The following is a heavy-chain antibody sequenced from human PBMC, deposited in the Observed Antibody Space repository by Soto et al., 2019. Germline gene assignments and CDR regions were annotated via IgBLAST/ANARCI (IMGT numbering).Heavy chain of an antibody. D-gene: IGHD3-16*02. CDR2: ISGSGGST. V-gene: IGHV3-23*01. Sequence: EVQLLESGGGLVQPGGSLRLSCAASGFTFSSYAMSWVRQAPGKGLEWVSAISGSGGSTYYADSVKGRFTISRDNSKNTLYLQMNSLRAEDTAVYYCAKRGMITFGGVIAHDAFDIWGQGTMVTVSS. CDR1: GFTFSSYA. CDR3: AKRGMITFGGVIAHDAFDI. J-gene: IGHJ3*02.